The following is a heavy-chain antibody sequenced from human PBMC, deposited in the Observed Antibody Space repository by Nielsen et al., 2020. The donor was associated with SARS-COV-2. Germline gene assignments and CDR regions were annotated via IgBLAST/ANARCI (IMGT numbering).Heavy chain of an antibody. J-gene: IGHJ4*02. Sequence: SVKVSCKASGGTFSSYAISWVRQAPGQGLEWMGRIIPILGIANYAQKLQGRVTITADKSTSTAYMELSSLRSEDTAVYYCARTGRPRGSGSYPIDYWGQGTLVTVSS. CDR2: IIPILGIA. CDR3: ARTGRPRGSGSYPIDY. CDR1: GGTFSSYA. D-gene: IGHD3-10*01. V-gene: IGHV1-69*04.